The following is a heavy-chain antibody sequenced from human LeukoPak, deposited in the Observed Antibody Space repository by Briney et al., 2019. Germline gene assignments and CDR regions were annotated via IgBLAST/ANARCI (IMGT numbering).Heavy chain of an antibody. Sequence: PGGSLRLSCAASGFTFDDYAMHWVRQAPGKGLEWVSGISWNSGFIGYADSVKGRFTISRDNAKNSLYLQMNSLRAEDTAVYYCARYATVAAHRDFDYWGQGTLVTVSS. D-gene: IGHD6-19*01. CDR1: GFTFDDYA. V-gene: IGHV3-9*01. J-gene: IGHJ4*02. CDR3: ARYATVAAHRDFDY. CDR2: ISWNSGFI.